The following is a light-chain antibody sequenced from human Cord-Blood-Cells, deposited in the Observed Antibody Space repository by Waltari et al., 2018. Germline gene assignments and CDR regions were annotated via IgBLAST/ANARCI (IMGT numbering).Light chain of an antibody. CDR1: QSVSSY. V-gene: IGKV3-11*01. Sequence: DIVLTQSPATLSLSPGDRATLSCRASQSVSSYLAWYQQKPGQAPRLLIYAASNRATGIPARFSGSGSGTDFALTISSLEPEDVAGYYCQQRSNWPGTFSQGTKVEIK. CDR3: QQRSNWPGT. CDR2: AAS. J-gene: IGKJ1*01.